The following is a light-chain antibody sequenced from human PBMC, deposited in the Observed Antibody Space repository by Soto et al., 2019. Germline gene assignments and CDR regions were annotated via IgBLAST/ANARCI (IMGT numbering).Light chain of an antibody. Sequence: EIGLTQSPGTLSLSPGERATLSCRASQSVGSSYLAWYQQKPGQAPRLLIYGASSRATGIPDRFSGSGSGTDFTLTINRLEPEDFAVYYCQQCANSRTFGQGTKVEIK. CDR1: QSVGSSY. J-gene: IGKJ1*01. CDR3: QQCANSRT. V-gene: IGKV3-20*01. CDR2: GAS.